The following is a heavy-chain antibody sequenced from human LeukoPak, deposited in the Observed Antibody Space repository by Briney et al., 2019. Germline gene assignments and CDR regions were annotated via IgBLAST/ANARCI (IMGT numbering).Heavy chain of an antibody. Sequence: SETLSLTCTVSGGSINGYYWSWLRQPPGKGLEWIGYVYYSASTNYSPSLKSRVTISVDTSKKQFSLRLSSVTAAETAVYYCARGIMTTVPTFDYWGQRTLVTVSS. J-gene: IGHJ4*02. CDR1: GGSINGYY. D-gene: IGHD4-17*01. CDR3: ARGIMTTVPTFDY. V-gene: IGHV4-59*01. CDR2: VYYSAST.